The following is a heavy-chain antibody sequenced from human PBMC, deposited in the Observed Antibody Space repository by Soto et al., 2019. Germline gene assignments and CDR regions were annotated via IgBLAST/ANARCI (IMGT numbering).Heavy chain of an antibody. CDR3: ARSGGIVVVPAARRNWFDP. CDR1: GGTFSSYA. Sequence: VASVKVSCKASGGTFSSYAISWVRQAPGQGLEWMGGIIPIFGTANCAQKFQGRVTITADESTSTAYMELSSLRSEDTAVYYCARSGGIVVVPAARRNWFDPWGQGTLVTVSS. CDR2: IIPIFGTA. D-gene: IGHD2-2*01. J-gene: IGHJ5*02. V-gene: IGHV1-69*13.